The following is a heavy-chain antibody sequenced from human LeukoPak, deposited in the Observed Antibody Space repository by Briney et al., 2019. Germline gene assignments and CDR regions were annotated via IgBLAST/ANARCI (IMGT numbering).Heavy chain of an antibody. Sequence: VASVKVSCKASGYSFSGHYMHWVRQAPGQGLEWMGWINTDSGNPTYAQGFTGRFVFSLDSAVSTAYLQISNLMPEDTGKYYCVKEILRFDLWGQGTMVTVSS. V-gene: IGHV7-4-1*02. CDR1: GYSFSGHY. J-gene: IGHJ3*01. CDR2: INTDSGNP. CDR3: VKEILRFDL.